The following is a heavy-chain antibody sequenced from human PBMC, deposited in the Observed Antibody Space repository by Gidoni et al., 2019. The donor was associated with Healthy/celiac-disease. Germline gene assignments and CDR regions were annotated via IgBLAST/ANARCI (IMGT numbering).Heavy chain of an antibody. CDR2: IYYRGST. CDR3: ARASVDYGDYGYFDY. D-gene: IGHD4-17*01. Sequence: QVQLQASGPGLVKPSQTLSLTCTVSGGSISSGGYYWSWIRQHPGKGLEWIGYIYYRGSTYYNPSLKSRVTISVDTSKNQFSLKLSSVTAADTAVYYCARASVDYGDYGYFDYWGQGTLVTVSS. V-gene: IGHV4-31*03. CDR1: GGSISSGGYY. J-gene: IGHJ4*02.